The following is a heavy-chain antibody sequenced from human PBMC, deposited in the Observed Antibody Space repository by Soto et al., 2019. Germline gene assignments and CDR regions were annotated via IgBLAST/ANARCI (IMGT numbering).Heavy chain of an antibody. Sequence: ASVKVSCKDSGYTFNGYYMHWVRQAPGQGLEWMGWINPNSGGTNYAQKFQGWVTMTRDTSISTAYMELSRLRSDDTAVYYCARGHSSGWYIGYWGQGTLVTVSS. V-gene: IGHV1-2*04. CDR1: GYTFNGYY. J-gene: IGHJ4*02. D-gene: IGHD6-19*01. CDR3: ARGHSSGWYIGY. CDR2: INPNSGGT.